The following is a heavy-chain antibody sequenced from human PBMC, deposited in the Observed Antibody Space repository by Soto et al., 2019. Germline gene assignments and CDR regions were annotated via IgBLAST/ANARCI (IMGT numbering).Heavy chain of an antibody. CDR1: GYSISSSNW. J-gene: IGHJ4*02. V-gene: IGHV4-28*01. CDR2: IYYSGTT. CDR3: ARREIQGPIDY. D-gene: IGHD1-26*01. Sequence: QVQLQESGPGLVKPSDTLSLTCAVSGYSISSSNWWGWIRQPPGKGLEWIGYIYYSGTTYYNPSLKRXXTXSXDTSKNQFSLKLTSVTAVDTAVYYCARREIQGPIDYWGQGTLVTVSS.